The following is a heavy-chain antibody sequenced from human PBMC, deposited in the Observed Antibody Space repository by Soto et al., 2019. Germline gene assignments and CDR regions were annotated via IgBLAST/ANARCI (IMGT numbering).Heavy chain of an antibody. CDR1: GFTFDYYW. J-gene: IGHJ4*02. CDR3: AREEGADY. Sequence: SGGSLRLSCVASGFTFDYYWMSWVRHAPGKGLEWVANIKQDGGDQYYLDSVKGRFTISRDNAKNLLYLQMSSLRAEDTAVYYCAREEGADYWGPGTLVTVSS. CDR2: IKQDGGDQ. V-gene: IGHV3-7*03.